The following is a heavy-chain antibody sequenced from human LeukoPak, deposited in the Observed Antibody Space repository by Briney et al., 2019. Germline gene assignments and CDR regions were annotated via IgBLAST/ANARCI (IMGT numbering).Heavy chain of an antibody. V-gene: IGHV4-61*02. D-gene: IGHD6-19*01. CDR3: AREAVAGTSYYYYYMDV. CDR2: IYTSGST. Sequence: SETLSLTCTVSGGSISSGSYYWSWIRRPAGKGLEWIGRIYTSGSTNYKPSLKSRVTIAVDTSQNQFRVELSSVTAADTAVYYCAREAVAGTSYYYYYMDVWGKGTTVTVSS. CDR1: GGSISSGSYY. J-gene: IGHJ6*03.